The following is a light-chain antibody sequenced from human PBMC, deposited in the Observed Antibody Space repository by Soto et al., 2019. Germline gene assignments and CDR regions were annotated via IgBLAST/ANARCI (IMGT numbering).Light chain of an antibody. J-gene: IGKJ1*01. Sequence: EIVMTQSPATLSVSPGESATLSCRASQYISTNLAWYQQRPGQAPSLLIYGASTRATGIPVRFSGSGSGTEFTLTISSLQSEDCVVYHCQQYNIWPWTFGQGTKVEIK. CDR2: GAS. CDR3: QQYNIWPWT. V-gene: IGKV3-15*01. CDR1: QYISTN.